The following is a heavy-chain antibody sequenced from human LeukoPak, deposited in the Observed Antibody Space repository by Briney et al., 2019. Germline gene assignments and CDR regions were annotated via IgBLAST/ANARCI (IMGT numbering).Heavy chain of an antibody. CDR1: GGSISNGDYY. J-gene: IGHJ3*02. Sequence: SETLSLTCTVSGGSISNGDYYWSWIRQPPGKGLEWIGYIYYSGSTYYNPSLKSRVTISVDTSKNQFSLKLTSVTAADTAVYYCARAVPITGTSDAFDIWGQGTMVTVSS. V-gene: IGHV4-30-4*08. CDR2: IYYSGST. D-gene: IGHD1/OR15-1a*01. CDR3: ARAVPITGTSDAFDI.